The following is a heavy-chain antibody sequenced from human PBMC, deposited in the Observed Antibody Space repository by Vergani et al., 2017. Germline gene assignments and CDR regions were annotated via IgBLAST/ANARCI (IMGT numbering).Heavy chain of an antibody. CDR2: ISGSGGST. D-gene: IGHD1-26*01. J-gene: IGHJ6*02. V-gene: IGHV3-23*01. CDR1: GFTFSSYA. CDR3: AKDLGGSGASGYYYYGMDV. Sequence: EVQLLESGGGLVQPGGSLRLSCAASGFTFSSYAMSWVRQAPGKGLEWVSAISGSGGSTYYADSVKGRFTISRDNSKNTLYLQMNSLRAEDTAVYYCAKDLGGSGASGYYYYGMDVWGQGTTVTVSS.